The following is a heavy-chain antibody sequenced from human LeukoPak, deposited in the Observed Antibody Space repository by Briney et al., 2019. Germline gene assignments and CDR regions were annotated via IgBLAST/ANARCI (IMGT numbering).Heavy chain of an antibody. D-gene: IGHD1-7*01. CDR3: AREDWNYSGFDI. CDR1: GYTFTSYD. Sequence: SVKVSCKASGYTFTSYDINWVRQAPGQGLEWMGGIIPIFGTANYAQKFQGRVTITADESTSTAYMELSSLRSEDTAVYYCAREDWNYSGFDIWGQGTMVTVSS. V-gene: IGHV1-69*13. CDR2: IIPIFGTA. J-gene: IGHJ3*02.